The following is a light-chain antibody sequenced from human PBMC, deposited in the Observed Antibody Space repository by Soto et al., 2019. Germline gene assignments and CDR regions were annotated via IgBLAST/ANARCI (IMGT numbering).Light chain of an antibody. CDR2: DAS. CDR3: QQYHNLLT. V-gene: IGKV1-33*01. CDR1: QDIDVY. J-gene: IGKJ4*01. Sequence: DIQMTQSPSSLSAFVGDRVTITCQASQDIDVYLSWYQQRPGKAPELLIYDASDLNTGVPSRFSGSGSGTHFTFTISSPQPEDIATYYCQQYHNLLTFGGGTKVEI.